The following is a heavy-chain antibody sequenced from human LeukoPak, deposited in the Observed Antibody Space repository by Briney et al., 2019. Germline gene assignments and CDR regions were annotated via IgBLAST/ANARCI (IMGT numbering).Heavy chain of an antibody. CDR1: GGSISRSGYS. D-gene: IGHD3-22*01. J-gene: IGHJ5*02. CDR3: ARGGDSSGYEGRFDP. V-gene: IGHV4-30-4*07. Sequence: SETLSLTCAVSGGSISRSGYSWSWIRQPPGKGLDWIAYIYYTGSTYYNPSLKSRVTISLDTSRNQFSLKLTSVTAADTAVYYCARGGDSSGYEGRFDPWGQGTLVTVSS. CDR2: IYYTGST.